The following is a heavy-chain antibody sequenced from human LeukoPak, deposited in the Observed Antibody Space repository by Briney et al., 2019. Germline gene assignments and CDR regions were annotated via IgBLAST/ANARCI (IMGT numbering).Heavy chain of an antibody. CDR2: ISGGDSTI. J-gene: IGHJ6*03. Sequence: GGSLRLSCAASGFTFSSYEMNWVRQAPGKGLEWVSYISGGDSTIYYADSVKGRFTISRDNAKNSLYLQMNSLRAEDTAVYYCAGDTPPSYYHYMDVWGKGTTVTVSS. V-gene: IGHV3-48*03. CDR3: AGDTPPSYYHYMDV. CDR1: GFTFSSYE.